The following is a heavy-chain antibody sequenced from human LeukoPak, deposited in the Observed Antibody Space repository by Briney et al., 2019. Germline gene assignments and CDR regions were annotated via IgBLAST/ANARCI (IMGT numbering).Heavy chain of an antibody. CDR3: AKELVTTVTTGGY. CDR1: GFTFSSYG. V-gene: IGHV3-30*18. Sequence: PGGSLRLSCAASGFTFSSYGMHWVRQAPGKGLEWVAVISYDGSNKYYADSVKGRFTISRDNSKNTLYLQMNSLRAEDTAVYYCAKELVTTVTTGGYGGQGTLVTVS. D-gene: IGHD4-17*01. CDR2: ISYDGSNK. J-gene: IGHJ4*02.